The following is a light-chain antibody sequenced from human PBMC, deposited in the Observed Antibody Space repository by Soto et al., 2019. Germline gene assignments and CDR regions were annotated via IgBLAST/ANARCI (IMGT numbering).Light chain of an antibody. CDR2: GNS. J-gene: IGLJ2*01. V-gene: IGLV1-40*01. Sequence: QSVLTQPPSVSGAPGQRVTISCTGSSSNIGAGYDVHWYQQLPGTAPKLPIYGNSNRPSGVPDRFSGSKSGTSASLAITGLQAEDEADYCCQSYDSSLSVAFGGGTKLTVL. CDR3: QSYDSSLSVA. CDR1: SSNIGAGYD.